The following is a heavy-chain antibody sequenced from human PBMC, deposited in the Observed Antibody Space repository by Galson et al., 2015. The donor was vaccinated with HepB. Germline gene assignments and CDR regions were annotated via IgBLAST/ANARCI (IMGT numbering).Heavy chain of an antibody. CDR1: GFTFSSYG. V-gene: IGHV3-33*08. J-gene: IGHJ3*02. D-gene: IGHD1-26*01. CDR3: AREHVGADDAFDI. Sequence: SLRLSCAASGFTFSSYGMHWVRQAPGKGLEWVAVIWYDGSNKYYADSVKGRFTISRDNSKNTLYLQMNSLRAEDTAVYYCAREHVGADDAFDIWGQGTMVTVSS. CDR2: IWYDGSNK.